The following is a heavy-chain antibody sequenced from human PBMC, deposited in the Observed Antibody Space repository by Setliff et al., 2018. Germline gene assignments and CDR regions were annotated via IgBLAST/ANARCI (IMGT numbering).Heavy chain of an antibody. D-gene: IGHD5-12*01. V-gene: IGHV1-2*04. J-gene: IGHJ4*02. CDR2: INPNSGGT. CDR3: AKDLRGYDYGGFDY. Sequence: ASVKVSCKASGYTFTGYYMHWVRQAPGQGLEWMGWINPNSGGTNYAQKFQGWVTMTRGTSISTAYMELSRLRSDDTAVYYCAKDLRGYDYGGFDYWGQGTLVTVSS. CDR1: GYTFTGYY.